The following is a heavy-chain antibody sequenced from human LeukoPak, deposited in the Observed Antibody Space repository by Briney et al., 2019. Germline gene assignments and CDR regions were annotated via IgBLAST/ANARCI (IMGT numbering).Heavy chain of an antibody. CDR3: ARALPSSSWYFGY. V-gene: IGHV4-59*01. CDR1: GGSISSYY. J-gene: IGHJ4*02. D-gene: IGHD6-13*01. Sequence: SETLSVTCTVSGGSISSYYWSWIRQPPGKGLEWIGYIYYSGSTNYNPSLKSRVTISVDTSKNQFSLKLSSVTAADTAVYYCARALPSSSWYFGYWGQGTLVTVSS. CDR2: IYYSGST.